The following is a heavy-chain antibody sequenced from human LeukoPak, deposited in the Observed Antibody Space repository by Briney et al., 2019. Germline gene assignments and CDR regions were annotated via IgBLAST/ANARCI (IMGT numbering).Heavy chain of an antibody. D-gene: IGHD4-17*01. V-gene: IGHV3-33*06. CDR3: AKDAGTTTTGTFDY. J-gene: IGHJ4*02. Sequence: GGSLRLSCGASGFTFSSYGMDWVRQAPGKGLEWVAAIWYDGTNKYYADSVKGRFTISRDNSKNTLYLQMNSLRAEDTAVYYCAKDAGTTTTGTFDYWGQGTLVTVSS. CDR2: IWYDGTNK. CDR1: GFTFSSYG.